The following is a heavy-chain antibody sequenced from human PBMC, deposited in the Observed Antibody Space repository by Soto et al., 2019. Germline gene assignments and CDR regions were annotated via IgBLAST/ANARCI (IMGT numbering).Heavy chain of an antibody. D-gene: IGHD3-3*01. V-gene: IGHV4-30-4*01. Sequence: SETLSLTCTVSGGSISSGDYYWSWIRQPPGKGLEWIGYIYYSGSTYYNPSLKSRVTISVDTSKNQFSLKLSSVTAADTAVYYCARDPYYDCWSGYRSKDRGAFDIWAQGTMVTVPS. J-gene: IGHJ3*02. CDR3: ARDPYYDCWSGYRSKDRGAFDI. CDR2: IYYSGST. CDR1: GGSISSGDYY.